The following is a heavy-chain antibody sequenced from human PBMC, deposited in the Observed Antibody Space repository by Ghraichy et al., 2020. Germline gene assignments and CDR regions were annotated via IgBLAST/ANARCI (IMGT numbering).Heavy chain of an antibody. CDR2: IYYSGST. J-gene: IGHJ4*02. CDR1: GGSISSGGYY. D-gene: IGHD6-6*01. CDR3: ARSGSSSDFDY. Sequence: LRLSCTVSGGSISSGGYYWSWIRQHPGKGLEWIGYIYYSGSTYYNPSLKSRVTISVDTSKNQFSLKLSSVTAADTAVYYCARSGSSSDFDYWGQGTLVTVSS. V-gene: IGHV4-31*03.